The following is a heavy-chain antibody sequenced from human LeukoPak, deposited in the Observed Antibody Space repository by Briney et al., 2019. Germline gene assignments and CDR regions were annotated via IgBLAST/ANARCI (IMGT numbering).Heavy chain of an antibody. CDR3: AKDPSGSGWPPSYFDY. V-gene: IGHV3-23*01. CDR1: GFTFSTYA. D-gene: IGHD6-19*01. Sequence: PGGSLRHSCAASGFTFSTYAMSWVRQAPGKGLEWVSANRGSDGSTYYAYSVKGPFTISRGISKNTLYLQMNSLRAEDTAVYYCAKDPSGSGWPPSYFDYWGQGTLVTVSS. J-gene: IGHJ4*02. CDR2: NRGSDGST.